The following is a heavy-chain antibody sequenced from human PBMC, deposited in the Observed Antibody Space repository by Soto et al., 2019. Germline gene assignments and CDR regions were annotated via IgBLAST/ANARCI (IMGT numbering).Heavy chain of an antibody. CDR2: IRSKAYGGTT. V-gene: IGHV3-49*04. D-gene: IGHD2-8*01. Sequence: GGSLRLSCTASGFTFNDYTLSWVRQAPGKGLEWVGFIRSKAYGGTTEYAASVKGRFTISRDGSKSIAYLQMNSLKTEDTAVYYCTAGKLYPSLDFDYWGQGTLVTVSS. CDR3: TAGKLYPSLDFDY. CDR1: GFTFNDYT. J-gene: IGHJ4*02.